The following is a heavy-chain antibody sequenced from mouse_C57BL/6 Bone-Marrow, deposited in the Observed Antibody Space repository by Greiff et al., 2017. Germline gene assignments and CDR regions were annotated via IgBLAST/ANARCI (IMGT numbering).Heavy chain of an antibody. V-gene: IGHV1-22*01. D-gene: IGHD1-1*01. CDR2: INPNNGGT. CDR3: ARRDYGSSPFDY. CDR1: GYTFTDYN. Sequence: EVQLQQSGPELVKPGASVKMSCKASGYTFTDYNMHWVKQSHGKSLEWIGYINPNNGGTSYNQKFKGKATLTVNKSSSTAYMALRSLTSDDSAVYYCARRDYGSSPFDYWGQGTTLTVSS. J-gene: IGHJ2*01.